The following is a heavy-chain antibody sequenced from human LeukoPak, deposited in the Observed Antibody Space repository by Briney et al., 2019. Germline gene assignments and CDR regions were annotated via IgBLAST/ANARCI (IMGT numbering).Heavy chain of an antibody. D-gene: IGHD3-10*02. J-gene: IGHJ6*04. CDR1: EFTFSSYW. Sequence: GGSLRLSCAASEFTFSSYWMSWVRQAPGKGLEWVSYISSSGSTIYYADSVKGRFTISRDNAKNSLYLQMNSLRAEDTAVYYCAELGITMIGGVWGKGTTVTISS. CDR2: ISSSGSTI. CDR3: AELGITMIGGV. V-gene: IGHV3-48*04.